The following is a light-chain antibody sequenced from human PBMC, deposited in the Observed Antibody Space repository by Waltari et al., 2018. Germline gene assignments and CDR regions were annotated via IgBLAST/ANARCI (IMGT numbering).Light chain of an antibody. CDR3: QQYRTFHWT. CDR1: QNINNW. Sequence: DIQMTQSPSTLSASVGDRVTITCRASQNINNWLAWYPQKPGKAPNLLISKTSNLQTGGPTRFSGSRSGTEVTLTISSLQPDDFATYHCQQYRTFHWTFGQGTKVEI. V-gene: IGKV1-5*03. CDR2: KTS. J-gene: IGKJ1*01.